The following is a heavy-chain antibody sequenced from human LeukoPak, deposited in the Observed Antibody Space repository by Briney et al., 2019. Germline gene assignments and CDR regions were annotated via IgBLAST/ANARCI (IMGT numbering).Heavy chain of an antibody. D-gene: IGHD3-9*01. V-gene: IGHV4-61*02. CDR3: ARATYDILTGPHYNWFDP. CDR1: GGSISSGSYY. J-gene: IGHJ5*02. CDR2: IYTSGST. Sequence: NPSQTLSLTCTVSGGSISSGSYYWSWIRQPAGKGLEWIGRIYTSGSTNYNPSLKSRVTMSVDTSKNQFSLKLSSVTAADTAVYYCARATYDILTGPHYNWFDPWGQGTLVTVSS.